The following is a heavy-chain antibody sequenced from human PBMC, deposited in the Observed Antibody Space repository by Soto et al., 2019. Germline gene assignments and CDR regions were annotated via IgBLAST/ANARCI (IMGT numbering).Heavy chain of an antibody. V-gene: IGHV1-18*01. D-gene: IGHD3-9*01. CDR3: ARVYYDILTGYYRSWFHP. CDR1: GYNFAAYG. CDR2: INTHNGNK. Sequence: AASVKVSCKTSGYNFAAYGITWVRQAPGQGLEWMGWINTHNGNKNYAQKLQGRVTMTTDTSTSTAYMELRSLRFDDTAVYYCARVYYDILTGYYRSWFHPWGQGTLVTVSS. J-gene: IGHJ5*02.